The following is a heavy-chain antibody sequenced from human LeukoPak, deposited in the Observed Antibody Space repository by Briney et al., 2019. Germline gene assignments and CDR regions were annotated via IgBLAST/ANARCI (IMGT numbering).Heavy chain of an antibody. CDR2: ISLNSDDT. Sequence: GASVKVSCKASGYTFTGYYLHWVRQAPGQGLEWMGWISLNSDDTNYAQKFRGRVNMTRDTSISTAYMELSRLRSDDTAIYYCARGGFDYWGQGTLVTVSS. CDR1: GYTFTGYY. V-gene: IGHV1-2*02. CDR3: ARGGFDY. J-gene: IGHJ4*02.